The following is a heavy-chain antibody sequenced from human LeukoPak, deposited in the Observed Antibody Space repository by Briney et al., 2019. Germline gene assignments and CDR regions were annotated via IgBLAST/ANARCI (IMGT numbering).Heavy chain of an antibody. D-gene: IGHD6-13*01. Sequence: SETLSLTCTVSGGSISSGSYYWSWIRQPAGKGLEWIGRIYTSGSTNYNPSLKSRVTISVDTSKNQFSLKLSSVTAQDTAVYSCPIVLAAAGTGFDYRGPGTLVTVSS. CDR1: GGSISSGSYY. J-gene: IGHJ4*01. CDR2: IYTSGST. CDR3: PIVLAAAGTGFDY. V-gene: IGHV4-61*02.